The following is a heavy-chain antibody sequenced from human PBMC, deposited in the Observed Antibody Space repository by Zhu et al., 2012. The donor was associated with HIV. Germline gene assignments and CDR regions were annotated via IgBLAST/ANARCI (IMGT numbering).Heavy chain of an antibody. Sequence: EMRLVESGGGLVQPGRSLRLSCAASGFTFDDYAMHWVRQSPGKGLEWVSGISWNSGNIGYADSVKGRSIMSRDNAKNSLFLQMNSLRPEDLAFYYCVKDSSSVAAGGHFDFWGRGTWSPSPQ. D-gene: IGHD6-13*01. CDR1: GFTFDDYA. V-gene: IGHV3-9*03. CDR2: ISWNSGNI. J-gene: IGHJ4*02. CDR3: VKDSSSVAAGGHFDF.